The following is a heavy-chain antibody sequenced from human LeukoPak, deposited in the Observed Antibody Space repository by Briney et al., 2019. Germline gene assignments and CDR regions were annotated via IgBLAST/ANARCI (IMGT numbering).Heavy chain of an antibody. CDR1: GLTFDDYA. V-gene: IGHV3-9*01. CDR2: ISWNSGTI. CDR3: ARDRARDFWREKPIDY. D-gene: IGHD3-3*01. Sequence: AGRSLRLSCAASGLTFDDYAMHWVRQAPGKGLEWVSGISWNSGTIGYADSVKGRFTISRDNSKNTLYLQMNSLRAEDTAVYYCARDRARDFWREKPIDYWGQGTLVTVSS. J-gene: IGHJ4*02.